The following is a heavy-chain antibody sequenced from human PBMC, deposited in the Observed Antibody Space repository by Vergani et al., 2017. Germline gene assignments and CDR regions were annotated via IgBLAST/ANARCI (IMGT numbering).Heavy chain of an antibody. CDR3: AGTYDYVWGSYRSVDQQFDP. CDR1: GGSISSYY. CDR2: IYTSGST. Sequence: QVQLQESGPGLVKPSETLSLTCTVSGGSISSYYWSWIRQPAGKGLEWIGRIYTSGSTNYNPSLKSRVTMSVDTSKNQFSLKLSSVTAADTAVYYCAGTYDYVWGSYRSVDQQFDPWGQGTLVTVSS. V-gene: IGHV4-4*07. J-gene: IGHJ5*02. D-gene: IGHD3-16*02.